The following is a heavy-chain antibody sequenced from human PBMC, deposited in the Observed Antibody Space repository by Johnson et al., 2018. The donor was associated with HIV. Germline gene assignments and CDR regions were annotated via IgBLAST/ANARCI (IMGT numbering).Heavy chain of an antibody. D-gene: IGHD3-16*01. CDR2: IYSGGST. V-gene: IGHV3-66*01. J-gene: IGHJ3*02. CDR1: KFTFSSYA. CDR3: ARDYHYVWGSSYGFDI. Sequence: VQLVESGGGLVQPGGSLRLSCAASKFTFSSYAMTWVRQAPGKGLEWVSVIYSGGSTYYADFVKDRFIISRDNSKNTLYLQMNSLRAEDTAVYYCARDYHYVWGSSYGFDIWGQGTMVIVSS.